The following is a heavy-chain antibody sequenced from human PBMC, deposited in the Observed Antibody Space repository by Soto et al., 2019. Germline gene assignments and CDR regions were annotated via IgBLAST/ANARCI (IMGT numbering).Heavy chain of an antibody. Sequence: EVQLLESWGGLVQPGGSLRLSCAAAGFTISSYCMSWVRQAPGKGLEWVANIKQDGSEIYYVDSVKGRFTISRDNAKNSLYLQMNSLRAEDTAVYYCARDWSSGWDSGWFDPWGQGTLVTVSS. D-gene: IGHD6-19*01. CDR1: GFTISSYC. V-gene: IGHV3-7*01. CDR2: IKQDGSEI. J-gene: IGHJ5*02. CDR3: ARDWSSGWDSGWFDP.